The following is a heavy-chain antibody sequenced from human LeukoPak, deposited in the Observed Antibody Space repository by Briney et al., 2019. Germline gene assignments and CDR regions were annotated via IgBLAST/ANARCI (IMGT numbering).Heavy chain of an antibody. CDR1: GGSISSSSYY. CDR2: IYYSGST. D-gene: IGHD6-19*01. J-gene: IGHJ4*02. CDR3: ARVGSTAVGPDY. V-gene: IGHV4-39*07. Sequence: KSSETLSLTCTASGGSISSSSYYWGWIRQPPGKGLEWIGSIYYSGSTYYNPSLKSRVTISVDTSKNQFSLKLSSVTAADTAVYYCARVGSTAVGPDYWGQGTLVTVSS.